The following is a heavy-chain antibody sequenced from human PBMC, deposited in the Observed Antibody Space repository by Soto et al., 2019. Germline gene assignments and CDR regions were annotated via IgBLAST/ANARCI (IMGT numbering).Heavy chain of an antibody. V-gene: IGHV1-69*12. CDR1: GGTFSSYA. CDR3: ARDDVLLWFGELLTATYYYYGMDV. CDR2: IIPIFGTA. Sequence: QVQLVQSGAAVKKPGSSVKVSCKASGGTFSSYAISWVRQAPGQGLEWMGGIIPIFGTANYAQKFQGRVTITADESTSTAYMELSSLRSEDTAVYYCARDDVLLWFGELLTATYYYYGMDVWGQGTTVTVSS. J-gene: IGHJ6*02. D-gene: IGHD3-10*01.